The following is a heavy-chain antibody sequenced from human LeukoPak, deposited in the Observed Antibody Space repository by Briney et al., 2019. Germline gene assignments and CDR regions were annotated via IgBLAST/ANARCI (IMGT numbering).Heavy chain of an antibody. D-gene: IGHD3-3*01. J-gene: IGHJ3*02. CDR2: ISAYNGNT. Sequence: ASVKVSCKASGYTFTSYGISWVRQAPGQGLEWMGWISAYNGNTNYAQKLQGRVTMTTDTSTSTAYMELRSLRSDDTAVYYCAREAPGGNPYYDFWIVYIPPAPLNIWGQGPMVTVSS. CDR3: AREAPGGNPYYDFWIVYIPPAPLNI. CDR1: GYTFTSYG. V-gene: IGHV1-18*01.